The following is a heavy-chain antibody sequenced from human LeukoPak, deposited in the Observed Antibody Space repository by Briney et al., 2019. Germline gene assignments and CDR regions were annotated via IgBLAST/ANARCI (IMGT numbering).Heavy chain of an antibody. CDR2: IIPIFGIA. J-gene: IGHJ4*02. D-gene: IGHD3-10*01. Sequence: SVKVSCKASGGTFSSYAISWVRQAPGQGLEWMGRIIPIFGIANYAQKFQGRVTITADKSTSTAYMELSSLRSEDTAVYYCARDSVNYYGSGSYYNVEIDYWGQGTLVTVSS. CDR1: GGTFSSYA. V-gene: IGHV1-69*04. CDR3: ARDSVNYYGSGSYYNVEIDY.